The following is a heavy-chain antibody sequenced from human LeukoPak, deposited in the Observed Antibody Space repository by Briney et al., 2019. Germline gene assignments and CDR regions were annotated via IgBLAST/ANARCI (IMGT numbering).Heavy chain of an antibody. CDR3: ARRFYNSGWFSYYFDY. J-gene: IGHJ4*02. D-gene: IGHD6-19*01. CDR2: IRYDGSNK. V-gene: IGHV3-30*02. CDR1: GFTFSSYG. Sequence: GGSLRLSCAASGFTFSSYGMHWVRQAPGKGLEWVAFIRYDGSNKYYADSVKGRFTISRDNAKNSLFLQMNSLRAEDTAVYYCARRFYNSGWFSYYFDYWGQGTLVTVSS.